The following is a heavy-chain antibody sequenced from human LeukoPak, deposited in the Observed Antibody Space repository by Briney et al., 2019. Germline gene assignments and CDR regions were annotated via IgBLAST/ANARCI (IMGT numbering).Heavy chain of an antibody. CDR1: GFTSSSYE. CDR3: ARGSSTYYYGSGSYTYYYGMDV. CDR2: ISSSGSTI. D-gene: IGHD3-10*01. J-gene: IGHJ6*02. Sequence: PGGSLRLSCAASGFTSSSYEMNWVRQAPGKGLEWVSYISSSGSTIYYADSVKGRFTISRDNAKNSLYLQMNSLRAEDTAVYYCARGSSTYYYGSGSYTYYYGMDVWGQGTTVTVSS. V-gene: IGHV3-48*03.